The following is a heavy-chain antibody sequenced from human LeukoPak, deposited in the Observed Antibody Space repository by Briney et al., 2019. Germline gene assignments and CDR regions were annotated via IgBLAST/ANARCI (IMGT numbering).Heavy chain of an antibody. V-gene: IGHV4-4*07. CDR2: IYTSGST. J-gene: IGHJ4*02. CDR3: ARGPGNYDSSGYYY. CDR1: GGSISSYY. D-gene: IGHD3-22*01. Sequence: SETLSLTCTVSGGSISSYYWSWIRQPAGKGLEWIGCIYTSGSTNYNPSLKSRVTISVDTSKNQFSLKLSSVTAADTAVYYCARGPGNYDSSGYYYWGQGTLVTVSS.